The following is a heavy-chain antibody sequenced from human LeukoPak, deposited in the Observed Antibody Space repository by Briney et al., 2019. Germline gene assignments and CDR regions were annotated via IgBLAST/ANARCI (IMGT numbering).Heavy chain of an antibody. CDR3: ARSVLYDYVWARGAFDI. V-gene: IGHV1-24*01. J-gene: IGHJ3*02. CDR2: FYPEDGET. CDR1: GYTLTELS. D-gene: IGHD3-16*01. Sequence: GASVKVSCKVSGYTLTELSMHWVRQAPGRGLEWMGGFYPEDGETIYAQKFQGRVTMTEDTSTDTAYMELSSLRSEDTAVYYCARSVLYDYVWARGAFDIWGQGTMVTVSS.